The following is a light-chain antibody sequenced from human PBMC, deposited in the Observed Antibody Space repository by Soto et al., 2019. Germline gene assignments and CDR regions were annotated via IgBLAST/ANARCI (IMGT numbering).Light chain of an antibody. CDR1: QSISSF. J-gene: IGKJ1*01. CDR2: DAS. CDR3: QQTYSSRTWT. V-gene: IGKV1-39*01. Sequence: DFQMTKSPSSLSASVGDTVTITCRASQSISSFLNWYQQKPGKAPKLLSYDASTLQSGVPSRFSGGGSGTDFSLIISYLQPEDFATYYFQQTYSSRTWTFGQGTKVEIK.